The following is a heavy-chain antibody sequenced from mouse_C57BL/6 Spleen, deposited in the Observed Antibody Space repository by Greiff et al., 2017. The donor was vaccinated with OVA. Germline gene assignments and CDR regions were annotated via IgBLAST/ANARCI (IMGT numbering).Heavy chain of an antibody. V-gene: IGHV1-82*01. CDR3: AREGGPIYYSTYYAMDY. CDR1: GYAFSSSW. J-gene: IGHJ4*01. CDR2: IYPGDGDT. D-gene: IGHD2-5*01. Sequence: VQLVESGPELVKPGASVKISCKASGYAFSSSWMNWVKQRPGKGLEWIGRIYPGDGDTNYNGKFKGKATLTADKSSSTAYMQLSSLTSEDSAVYICAREGGPIYYSTYYAMDYWGQGTSVTVSS.